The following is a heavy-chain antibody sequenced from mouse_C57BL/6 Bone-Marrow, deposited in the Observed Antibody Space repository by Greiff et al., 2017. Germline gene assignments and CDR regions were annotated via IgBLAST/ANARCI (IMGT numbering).Heavy chain of an antibody. V-gene: IGHV1-82*01. Sequence: QVQLKESGPELVKPGASVKISCKASGYAFSSSWMNWVKQRPGKGLEWIGRIYPGDGDTNYNGKFKGKATLTADKSSSTAYMQLSSLTSEDSAVYFCARFAMDDWGQGTSVTVSS. CDR1: GYAFSSSW. CDR3: ARFAMDD. CDR2: IYPGDGDT. J-gene: IGHJ4*01.